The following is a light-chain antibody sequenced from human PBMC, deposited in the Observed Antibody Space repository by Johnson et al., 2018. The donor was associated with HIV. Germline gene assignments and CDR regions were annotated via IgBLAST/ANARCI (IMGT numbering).Light chain of an antibody. J-gene: IGLJ1*01. CDR1: VSNIESYF. Sequence: QAVLTQPPSVSAAPGQTVNISCSGNVSNIESYFVSWYQQLPGAAPTLLIYEDNKRPSGIPDRFSGSKSGATATLGITGLQTGDEADYYCGIWDASLSPLDVFGTGTKVTVL. CDR3: GIWDASLSPLDV. V-gene: IGLV1-51*02. CDR2: EDN.